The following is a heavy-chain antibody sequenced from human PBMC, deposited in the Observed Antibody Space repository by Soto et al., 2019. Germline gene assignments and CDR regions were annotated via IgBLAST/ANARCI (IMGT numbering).Heavy chain of an antibody. CDR3: ASGLVTTLHY. CDR1: GGSIRSGGYS. J-gene: IGHJ4*02. Sequence: QLQLQESGSGLVKPSQTLSLTCAVSGGSIRSGGYSWSWIRQPPGKGLEWIGYIYPSGSTYYNPSLKSRVTISVDRSKNQFSLKLSSVPAADTAVYYCASGLVTTLHYWGQGTLVTVSS. D-gene: IGHD4-17*01. CDR2: IYPSGST. V-gene: IGHV4-30-2*01.